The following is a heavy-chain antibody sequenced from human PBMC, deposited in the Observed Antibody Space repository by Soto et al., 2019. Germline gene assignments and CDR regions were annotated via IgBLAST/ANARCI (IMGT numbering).Heavy chain of an antibody. D-gene: IGHD3-3*01. CDR1: GYTLTELS. Sequence: ASVKVSCKVSGYTLTELSMHWVRQAPGKGLEWMGGFDPEDGETIYAQKFQGRVTMTEDTSTDTAYMELSSLRSEDTAVYYCAKDPGWSGYYQAVAYYMDVWGKGTTVTVSS. CDR2: FDPEDGET. V-gene: IGHV1-24*01. J-gene: IGHJ6*03. CDR3: AKDPGWSGYYQAVAYYMDV.